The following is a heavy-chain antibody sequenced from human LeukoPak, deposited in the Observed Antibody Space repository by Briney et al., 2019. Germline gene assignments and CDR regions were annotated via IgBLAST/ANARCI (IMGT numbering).Heavy chain of an antibody. J-gene: IGHJ6*03. CDR3: ARRLSDYYYYYYMDV. D-gene: IGHD6-19*01. CDR2: IYYSGST. CDR1: GASVSNYY. Sequence: SETLSLTCTVSGASVSNYYWSWIRQPPGKTLEWIGFIYYSGSTIYNPSLKNRVTISVDKSKNQFSLKLSSVTAADTAVYYCARRLSDYYYYYYMDVWGKGTTVTVSS. V-gene: IGHV4-59*02.